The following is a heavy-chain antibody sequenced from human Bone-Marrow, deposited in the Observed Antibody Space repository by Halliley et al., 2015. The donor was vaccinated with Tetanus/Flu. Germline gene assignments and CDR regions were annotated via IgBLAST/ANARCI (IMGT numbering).Heavy chain of an antibody. CDR2: IYPGDSDT. V-gene: IGHV5-51*01. Sequence: LEWRGIIYPGDSDTRYSPPFQGQVTISADKSISTAYLQWSSLKASDTAMYYCARTSGSSYGSFQHWGQGTLVTVSS. J-gene: IGHJ1*01. CDR3: ARTSGSSYGSFQH. D-gene: IGHD5-18*01.